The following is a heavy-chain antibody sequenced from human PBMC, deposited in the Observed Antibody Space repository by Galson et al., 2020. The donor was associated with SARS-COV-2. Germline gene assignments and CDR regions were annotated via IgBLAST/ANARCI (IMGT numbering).Heavy chain of an antibody. Sequence: GESLKISCTASGYNFTRHDINWVRQATGQGPEWMGWMNAYNGHTDFARKFQGRVSMTRNTATSTAYLELSSLTSADTAVYYCTRGVRGIAAADTPYFYWFDPWGQGTLVIVSS. J-gene: IGHJ5*02. CDR2: MNAYNGHT. CDR3: TRGVRGIAAADTPYFYWFDP. V-gene: IGHV1-8*01. CDR1: GYNFTRHD. D-gene: IGHD6-13*01.